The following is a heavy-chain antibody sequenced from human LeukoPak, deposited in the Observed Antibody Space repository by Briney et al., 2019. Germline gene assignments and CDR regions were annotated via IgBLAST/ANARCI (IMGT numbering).Heavy chain of an antibody. CDR3: AKALSSSFTGSSWEY. V-gene: IGHV3-20*04. J-gene: IGHJ4*02. CDR2: INWNGGKI. Sequence: GGSLRLSCAASGFTFSGYAMSWIRQPPGKGLEWVSGINWNGGKIGYADSVKGRFTISRDSAKSSLYLQMNTLRAEDTAFYYCAKALSSSFTGSSWEYWGQGTLVTVSS. CDR1: GFTFSGYA. D-gene: IGHD6-6*01.